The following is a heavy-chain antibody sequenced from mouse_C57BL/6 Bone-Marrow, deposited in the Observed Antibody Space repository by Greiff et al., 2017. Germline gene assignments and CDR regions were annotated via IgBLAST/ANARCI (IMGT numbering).Heavy chain of an antibody. D-gene: IGHD1-1*01. Sequence: VQLQQSGPGLVKPSQSLSLTCSVTGYSITSGYYWNWIRQFPGNKLEWMGYISYDGSNNYNPSLKNRISITRDTSKNQFFLKLNSVTTEDTATYYCAVDITTVWGQGTLVTVSA. CDR3: AVDITTV. V-gene: IGHV3-6*01. CDR1: GYSITSGYY. CDR2: ISYDGSN. J-gene: IGHJ3*01.